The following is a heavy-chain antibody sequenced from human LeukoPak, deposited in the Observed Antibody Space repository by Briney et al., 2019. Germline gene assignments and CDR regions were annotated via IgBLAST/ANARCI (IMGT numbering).Heavy chain of an antibody. CDR1: GGSFSGYY. CDR3: ARRSAWYFDL. V-gene: IGHV4-34*01. CDR2: INHSGST. J-gene: IGHJ2*01. Sequence: SETLSLTCAVYGGSFSGYYWSWIRQPPGKGLEWIGEINHSGSTNYNPSLKSRVTISVDTSKNQFSLKQSSVTAADTAVYYCARRSAWYFDLWGRGTLVTVSS.